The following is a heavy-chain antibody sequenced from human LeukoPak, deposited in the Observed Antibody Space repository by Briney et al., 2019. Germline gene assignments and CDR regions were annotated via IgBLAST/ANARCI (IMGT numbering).Heavy chain of an antibody. V-gene: IGHV4-61*09. CDR1: GGSISSGNYY. CDR3: ARDSLYNFWSGYYHTTYYFDY. Sequence: SQTLSLTCTVSGGSISSGNYYWSWIRQPVGKGLEWIGHIYTSGSTNYNPSLKSRVTISVDTSKNQFSLNLRSMTAADTAVYYCARDSLYNFWSGYYHTTYYFDYWGQGILVTVSS. CDR2: IYTSGST. J-gene: IGHJ4*02. D-gene: IGHD3-3*01.